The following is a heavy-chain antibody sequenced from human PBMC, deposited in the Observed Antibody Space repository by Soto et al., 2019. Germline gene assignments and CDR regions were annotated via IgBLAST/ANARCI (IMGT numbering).Heavy chain of an antibody. CDR3: ARDGVGHTTFFGYFDY. D-gene: IGHD1-26*01. CDR2: IRYDGSNI. Sequence: QVQLGESGGGVVQPGRSLRLSCAASGFTFSGLGMHWVRQAPGKGLDLVAVIRYDGSNIYYADAVKGRFTISRDNSKDTLYLQMNSLRADDTAVYYCARDGVGHTTFFGYFDYWGQGTLVTVSS. V-gene: IGHV3-33*01. J-gene: IGHJ4*02. CDR1: GFTFSGLG.